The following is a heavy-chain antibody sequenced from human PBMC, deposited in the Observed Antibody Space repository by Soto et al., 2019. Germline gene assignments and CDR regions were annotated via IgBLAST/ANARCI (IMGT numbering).Heavy chain of an antibody. CDR2: IYPGDSDT. CDR3: ARYGSGSYYSVNTYYYYMDV. CDR1: GYSVTSYW. D-gene: IGHD3-10*01. Sequence: GESLKISCKGSGYSVTSYWIGWVRQMPGKGLEWMGIIYPGDSDTRYSPSFQGQVTISADKSISTAYLQWSSLKASDTAMYYCARYGSGSYYSVNTYYYYMDVWGKGTTVTVSS. V-gene: IGHV5-51*01. J-gene: IGHJ6*03.